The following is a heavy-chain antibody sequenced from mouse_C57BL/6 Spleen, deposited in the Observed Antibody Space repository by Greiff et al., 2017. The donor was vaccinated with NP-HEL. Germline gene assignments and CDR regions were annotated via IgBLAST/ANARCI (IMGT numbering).Heavy chain of an antibody. J-gene: IGHJ2*01. CDR3: ARESLTTGDY. CDR2: INPNNGGT. V-gene: IGHV1-22*01. Sequence: EVQLQQSGPELVKPGASGKMSCKASGYTFTDYNMHWVKQSHGKSLEWIGYINPNNGGTSYNQKFKGKATLTVNKSSSTAYMELRSLTSEDSAVYYCARESLTTGDYWGQGTTLTVSS. CDR1: GYTFTDYN.